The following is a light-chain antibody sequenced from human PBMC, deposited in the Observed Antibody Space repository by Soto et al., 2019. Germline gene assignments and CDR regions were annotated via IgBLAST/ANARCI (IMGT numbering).Light chain of an antibody. V-gene: IGLV2-14*03. CDR3: SSYTSSDTVV. CDR2: DVS. Sequence: QSALTQPASVSGSPGQSITISCTVFSSNVRASKYVSWYQHHPTKAPKLIIYDVSDRPSGVSNRFSGSKSGNTASLTISGLQAEDEADYYCSSYTSSDTVVFGGGTKRTVL. J-gene: IGLJ3*02. CDR1: SSNVRASKY.